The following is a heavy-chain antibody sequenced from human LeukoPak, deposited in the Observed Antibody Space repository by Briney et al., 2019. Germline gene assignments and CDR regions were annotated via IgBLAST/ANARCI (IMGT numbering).Heavy chain of an antibody. CDR2: ICDSGRTI. CDR1: GFTFSDYY. CDR3: ARGRLGDYDSSGYYDK. V-gene: IGHV3-11*01. J-gene: IGHJ4*02. D-gene: IGHD3-22*01. Sequence: GGSLRLSCAASGFTFSDYYMSWIRQPPGKGLEWVSYICDSGRTIYYADSMKGRFTISRDNAKNSVYLQMNNLRAEDTAVYYCARGRLGDYDSSGYYDKWGQGTLVTVSS.